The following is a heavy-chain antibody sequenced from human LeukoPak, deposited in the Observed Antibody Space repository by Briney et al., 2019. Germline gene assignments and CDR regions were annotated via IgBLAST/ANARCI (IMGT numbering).Heavy chain of an antibody. Sequence: AASVKVSCKASGYTFTSYGISWVRQAPGKGLEWVSVIYSGGSTYYADSVKGRFTISRDNSKNTLYLQMNSLRAEDTAVYYCARDQHDYGDYNVRYYGMDVWGQGTTVTVSS. CDR1: GYTFTSYG. D-gene: IGHD4-17*01. J-gene: IGHJ6*02. CDR2: IYSGGST. CDR3: ARDQHDYGDYNVRYYGMDV. V-gene: IGHV3-53*01.